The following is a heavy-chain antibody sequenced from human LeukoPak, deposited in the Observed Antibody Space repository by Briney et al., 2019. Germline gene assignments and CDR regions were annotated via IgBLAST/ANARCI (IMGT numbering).Heavy chain of an antibody. J-gene: IGHJ4*02. V-gene: IGHV4-59*08. D-gene: IGHD2-15*01. CDR3: ARTYCRGGSCYFDY. Sequence: SETLALTCTVSGGSISTYYWSWIRQPPGKGLEWIGDIYYIGSTDSNPSLKSRVTISVDTSKNHISLQLSSVTAADTAVYYCARTYCRGGSCYFDYWGQGTLVTVSS. CDR1: GGSISTYY. CDR2: IYYIGST.